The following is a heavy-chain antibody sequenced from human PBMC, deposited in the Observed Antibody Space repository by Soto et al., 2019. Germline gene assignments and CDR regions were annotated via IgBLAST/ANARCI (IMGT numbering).Heavy chain of an antibody. D-gene: IGHD3-3*01. V-gene: IGHV4-39*01. J-gene: IGHJ6*02. CDR1: GGSISSSSYY. Sequence: SETLSLTCTVSGGSISSSSYYWGWIRQPPGKGLEWIGSIYYSGSTYHNPSLKSRVTISVDTSKNQFSLKLSSVTAADTAVYYCARHTYYDFWSGHYNYYYGMDVWGQGTTVT. CDR3: ARHTYYDFWSGHYNYYYGMDV. CDR2: IYYSGST.